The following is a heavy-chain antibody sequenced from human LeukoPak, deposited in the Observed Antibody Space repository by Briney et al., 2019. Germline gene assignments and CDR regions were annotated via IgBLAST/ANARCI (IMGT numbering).Heavy chain of an antibody. D-gene: IGHD2-2*01. J-gene: IGHJ6*02. CDR1: GYTFTGYY. CDR3: ARDHRHGSTSHYYYYGMDV. Sequence: ASVKDSCKASGYTFTGYYMHWVRQAPGQGLEWMGWINPNSGGTNYAQKFQGWVTMTRDTSISTAYMELSRLRSDDTAVYYCARDHRHGSTSHYYYYGMDVWGQGTTVTVS. CDR2: INPNSGGT. V-gene: IGHV1-2*04.